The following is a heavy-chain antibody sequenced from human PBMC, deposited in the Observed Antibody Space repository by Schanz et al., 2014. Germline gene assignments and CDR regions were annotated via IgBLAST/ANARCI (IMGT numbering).Heavy chain of an antibody. V-gene: IGHV4-34*01. CDR1: GGSSSDCY. CDR2: INHSGGT. CDR3: ELITLDRGVRNDY. D-gene: IGHD3-10*01. J-gene: IGHJ4*02. Sequence: QVQLQQWGAGLLKASETLSLTCAVYGGSSSDCYWSWIRQPPGKGLEWIGEINHSGGTNYNPSLKVRVTMSVEPSKNQFSLILPSVTAADTAVYYCELITLDRGVRNDYWGQGTLVSVSS.